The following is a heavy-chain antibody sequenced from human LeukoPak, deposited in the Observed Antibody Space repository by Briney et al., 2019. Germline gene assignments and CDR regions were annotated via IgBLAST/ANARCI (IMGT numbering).Heavy chain of an antibody. D-gene: IGHD1-26*01. V-gene: IGHV3-7*01. CDR2: IKQDGSEK. Sequence: GGSLRLSCAASGFTFSSYWMSWVRQAPGKGLEWVANIKQDGSEKYYVDSVKGRFTISRDNAKNSLYLQMNSLRAEDTAVYYCARPSVSGNYYGPFDYWGQGTLVTVSS. CDR3: ARPSVSGNYYGPFDY. J-gene: IGHJ4*02. CDR1: GFTFSSYW.